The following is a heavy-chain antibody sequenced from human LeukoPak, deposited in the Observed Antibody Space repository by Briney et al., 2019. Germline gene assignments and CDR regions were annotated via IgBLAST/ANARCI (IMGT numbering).Heavy chain of an antibody. V-gene: IGHV3-9*01. CDR1: GFTFDDHA. CDR2: VSWNSGGI. J-gene: IGHJ4*02. Sequence: GGSLRLSCAASGFTFDDHAMHWVRQAPGKGLEWVSGVSWNSGGIAYADSVKGRFTISRDNAKNSLYLQMNSLRAEDTALYYCSRVSAYTTSSGEFDYWGQGTLVTVSS. CDR3: SRVSAYTTSSGEFDY. D-gene: IGHD6-6*01.